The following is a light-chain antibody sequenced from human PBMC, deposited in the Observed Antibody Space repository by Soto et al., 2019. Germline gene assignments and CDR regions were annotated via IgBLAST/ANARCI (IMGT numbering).Light chain of an antibody. Sequence: DIQMTQSPSTLSASVGDRVTIICRASQTISSWLAWYQQKGGQAPKLLISKASILDSGVPSRLSGSGSGTGFSLTNTSRQPSDFAQYYCQQYDSFIWSFGRGPKVDI. CDR1: QTISSW. CDR2: KAS. CDR3: QQYDSFIWS. V-gene: IGKV1-5*03. J-gene: IGKJ4*02.